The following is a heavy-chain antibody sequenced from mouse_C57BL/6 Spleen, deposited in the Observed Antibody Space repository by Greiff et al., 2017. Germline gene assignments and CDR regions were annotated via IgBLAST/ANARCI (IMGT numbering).Heavy chain of an antibody. D-gene: IGHD2-5*01. CDR3: ARTYYSNPGAY. CDR1: GYAFSSYW. J-gene: IGHJ3*01. CDR2: IYPGDGDT. Sequence: VKVVESGAELVKPGASVKISCKASGYAFSSYWMNWVKQRPGKGLEWIGQIYPGDGDTNYNGKFKGKATLTADKSSITAYMQLSSLTSEDSAVYFCARTYYSNPGAYWGQGTLVTVSA. V-gene: IGHV1-80*01.